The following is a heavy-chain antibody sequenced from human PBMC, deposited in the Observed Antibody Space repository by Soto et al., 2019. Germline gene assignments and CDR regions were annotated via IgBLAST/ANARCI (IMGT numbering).Heavy chain of an antibody. CDR2: INHSGST. Sequence: SETLSLTCAVYGGSFSCYYWSWIRQPPGKGLEWIGEINHSGSTNYNPSLKSRVTISVDTSKNQFSLKLSSVTAADTAVYYCASSYSSSWYYFDYWGQGTLVTVSS. CDR3: ASSYSSSWYYFDY. J-gene: IGHJ4*02. D-gene: IGHD6-13*01. V-gene: IGHV4-34*01. CDR1: GGSFSCYY.